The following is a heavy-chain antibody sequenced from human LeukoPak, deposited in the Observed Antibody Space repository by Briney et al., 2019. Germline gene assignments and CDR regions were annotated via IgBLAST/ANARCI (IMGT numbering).Heavy chain of an antibody. J-gene: IGHJ5*02. CDR2: ITGGHYAT. V-gene: IGHV3-23*01. CDR3: TKDPNGDYIGAFDP. Sequence: GGSLRLSCAASGFSFSSFAMTWVRQAPGKGLEWVSSITGGHYATYNTDSVKGRFTISRDNAKNMLYLQMNSLRADDTAIYYCTKDPNGDYIGAFDPWGQGTLVTVSS. CDR1: GFSFSSFA. D-gene: IGHD4-17*01.